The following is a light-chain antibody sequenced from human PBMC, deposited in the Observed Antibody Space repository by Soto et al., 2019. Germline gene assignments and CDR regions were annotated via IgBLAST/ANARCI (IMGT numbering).Light chain of an antibody. CDR1: QSIDKF. J-gene: IGKJ1*01. CDR2: PAS. CDR3: QQTYNLPWT. Sequence: DIQMTQSPFSLSASAGDRVTITCRASQSIDKFLSWYQQRPGKAPNLLISPASTLQPGVPSRFSGSGSGTDFTLTISRLQPEDFATYFWQQTYNLPWTVGQGTTGE. V-gene: IGKV1-39*01.